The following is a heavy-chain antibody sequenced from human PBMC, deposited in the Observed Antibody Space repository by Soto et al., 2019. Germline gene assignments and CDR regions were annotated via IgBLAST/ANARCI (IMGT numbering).Heavy chain of an antibody. Sequence: QLQLQESGSGLVKPSQTLSLTCAVSGGSISSGGHSWRWIRQPPGQGLEWIGFIFHTGGTYYTPSLTSRVTMSVDMSKNQFSLKLSSVTAADTAVYYCARGTFSYGPNLHYFDFWGQGSLVTVSS. D-gene: IGHD5-18*01. CDR3: ARGTFSYGPNLHYFDF. V-gene: IGHV4-30-2*01. J-gene: IGHJ4*02. CDR2: IFHTGGT. CDR1: GGSISSGGHS.